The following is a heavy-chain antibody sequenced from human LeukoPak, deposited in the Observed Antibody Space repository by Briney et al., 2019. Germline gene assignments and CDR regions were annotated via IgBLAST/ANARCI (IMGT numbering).Heavy chain of an antibody. Sequence: GGSLRLSCAASGFTFSSLWMSWVRQAPGKGLEWMANIKQDGSEKYYVDSVKGRFTISRDNAKNSLYLQMNSLRAEDRAVYYCARDYYGSSWWFDPWGQGTLVTVSS. V-gene: IGHV3-7*01. CDR1: GFTFSSLW. CDR2: IKQDGSEK. D-gene: IGHD3-10*01. J-gene: IGHJ5*02. CDR3: ARDYYGSSWWFDP.